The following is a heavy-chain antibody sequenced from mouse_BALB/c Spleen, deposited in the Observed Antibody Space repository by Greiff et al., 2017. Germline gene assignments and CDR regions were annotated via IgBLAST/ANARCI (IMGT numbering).Heavy chain of an antibody. J-gene: IGHJ2*01. V-gene: IGHV1-12*01. CDR2: IYPGNGDT. CDR3: ARGGYYDYDDYFDY. Sequence: QVQLKQPGAELVKPGASVKMSCKASGYTFTSYNMHWVKQTPGQGLEWIGAIYPGNGDTSYNQKFKGKATLTADKSSSTAYMQLSSLTSEDSAVYYCARGGYYDYDDYFDYWGQGTTLTVSS. D-gene: IGHD2-4*01. CDR1: GYTFTSYN.